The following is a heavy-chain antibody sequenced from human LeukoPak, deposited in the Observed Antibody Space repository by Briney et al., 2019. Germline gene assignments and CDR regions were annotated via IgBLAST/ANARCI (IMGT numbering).Heavy chain of an antibody. J-gene: IGHJ4*02. V-gene: IGHV5-51*01. CDR2: IHPDDSDT. D-gene: IGHD2-2*01. CDR3: ARGYCSTTRCYYFDL. Sequence: GESLKISCKGSGYTFTSYWIGWVRQIPGKGLESMAIIHPDDSDTRYSPSFQGQVTISADKSISTAYLQWSSLKASDTAMYYCARGYCSTTRCYYFDLWGQGTLVTVSS. CDR1: GYTFTSYW.